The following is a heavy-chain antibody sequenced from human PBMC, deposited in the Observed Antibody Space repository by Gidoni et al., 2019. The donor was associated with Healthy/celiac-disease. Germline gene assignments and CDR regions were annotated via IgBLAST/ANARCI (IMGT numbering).Heavy chain of an antibody. CDR1: GGSISSSSYY. J-gene: IGHJ5*02. D-gene: IGHD6-13*01. CDR3: ARRYSSSWSNWFDP. Sequence: QLQLQESGPGLVKPSETLSLTCTVSGGSISSSSYYWGWIRQPPGKGLEWIGSIYYSGSTYYNPSLKSRVTISVDTSKNQFSLKLSSVTAADTAVYYCARRYSSSWSNWFDPWGQGTLVTVSS. V-gene: IGHV4-39*01. CDR2: IYYSGST.